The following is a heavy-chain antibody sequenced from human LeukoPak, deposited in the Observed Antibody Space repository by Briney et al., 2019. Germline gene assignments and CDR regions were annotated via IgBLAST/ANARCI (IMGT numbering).Heavy chain of an antibody. D-gene: IGHD5-18*01. CDR1: GGSFSGYY. CDR2: INHSGST. V-gene: IGHV4-34*01. J-gene: IGHJ6*03. CDR3: ARYTADGNYYYYYYMDV. Sequence: SETLSLTCAVYGGSFSGYYWSWIRQPPGKGLEWIGEINHSGSTNYNPSLKSRVTISVDTSKNQFSLKLSSVTAADTAVYYCARYTADGNYYYYYYMDVWGKGTTVTVSS.